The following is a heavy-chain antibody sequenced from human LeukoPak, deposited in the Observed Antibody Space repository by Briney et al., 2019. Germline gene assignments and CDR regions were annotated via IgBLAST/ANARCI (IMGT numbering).Heavy chain of an antibody. CDR2: MNPNSGNT. CDR1: GYTFTSYD. J-gene: IGHJ6*03. CDR3: ARACVLAAAGYYYMDV. Sequence: ASVKVSCKASGYTFTSYDINWVQQATGQGLEWMGWMNPNSGNTGYAQKFQGRVTMTRNTSISTAYMELSSLRSEDTAVYYCARACVLAAAGYYYMDVWGKGTTVTVSS. D-gene: IGHD6-13*01. V-gene: IGHV1-8*01.